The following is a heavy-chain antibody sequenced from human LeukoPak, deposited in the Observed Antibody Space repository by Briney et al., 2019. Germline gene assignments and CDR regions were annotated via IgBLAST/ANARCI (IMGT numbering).Heavy chain of an antibody. D-gene: IGHD3-10*01. CDR1: GGSISSGGYS. CDR3: ARGGGGGSGSSYFDY. CDR2: IYHSGST. V-gene: IGHV4-30-2*01. Sequence: TLSLTCAVSGGSISSGGYSWSWIRQPPGKGLEWIGYIYHSGSTYYNPSLKSRVTISVDRSKNQFSLKLSSVTAADTAVYYCARGGGGGSGSSYFDYWGQGTLVTVSS. J-gene: IGHJ4*02.